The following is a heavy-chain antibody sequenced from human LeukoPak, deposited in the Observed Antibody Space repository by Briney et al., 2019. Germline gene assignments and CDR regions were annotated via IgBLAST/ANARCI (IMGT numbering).Heavy chain of an antibody. CDR1: GYFISSGYY. CDR2: IHHSGST. CDR3: ARAWVPKPAAFGWFDP. Sequence: SETLSLTCTVSGYFISSGYYWAWIRQPPGKGLEWIGSIHHSGSTYYNPSLKSRVTISVDTSKNQFSLKLSSVTAADTAVYYCARAWVPKPAAFGWFDPWGQGTLVTVSS. D-gene: IGHD2-2*01. J-gene: IGHJ5*02. V-gene: IGHV4-38-2*02.